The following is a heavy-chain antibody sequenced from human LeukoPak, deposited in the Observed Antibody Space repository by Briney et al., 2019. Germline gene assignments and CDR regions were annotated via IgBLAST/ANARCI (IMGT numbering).Heavy chain of an antibody. J-gene: IGHJ4*02. CDR2: ISDSGDRT. D-gene: IGHD6-19*01. CDR3: AKDARRSSGWYFFDH. Sequence: GGSLRLSCAASGFAFSSQDMGWVRQAPGKGLEWVSAISDSGDRTYYVDSVKGRFTISRDNSKDTLYLQMNSLRADDTAVYYCAKDARRSSGWYFFDHWGQGTLVTVSS. V-gene: IGHV3-23*01. CDR1: GFAFSSQD.